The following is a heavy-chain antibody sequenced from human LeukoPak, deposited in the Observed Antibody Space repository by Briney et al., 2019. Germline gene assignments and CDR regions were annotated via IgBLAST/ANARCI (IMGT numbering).Heavy chain of an antibody. D-gene: IGHD2-2*01. J-gene: IGHJ4*02. Sequence: SETLSLTCTVSGGSIGSSTYYWGWIRQPPGKGLEWIGSLSYSGSTSYNPSLKSRVPISGDTSTNQFSLKLSSVTAADTAVYYCASERLGYCSSSSCPFDYWGQGTLVTVSS. CDR1: GGSIGSSTYY. CDR2: LSYSGST. CDR3: ASERLGYCSSSSCPFDY. V-gene: IGHV4-39*01.